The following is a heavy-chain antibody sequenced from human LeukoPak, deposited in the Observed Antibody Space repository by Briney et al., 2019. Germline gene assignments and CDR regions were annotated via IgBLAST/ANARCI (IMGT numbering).Heavy chain of an antibody. V-gene: IGHV1-69*13. CDR1: GGTFSGYA. CDR3: AINPLPNDYYDSSGPYYYYGMDV. J-gene: IGHJ6*02. Sequence: GASVTVSFRASGGTFSGYAISWVRQAPGQGLEWMGGIIPIFGTANYAQKFQGRVTITADESTSTAYMELSGLRSEDTAVYYCAINPLPNDYYDSSGPYYYYGMDVWGQGTTVTVSS. D-gene: IGHD3-22*01. CDR2: IIPIFGTA.